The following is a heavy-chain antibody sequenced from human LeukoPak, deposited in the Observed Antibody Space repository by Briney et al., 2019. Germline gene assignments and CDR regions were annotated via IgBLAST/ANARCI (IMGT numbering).Heavy chain of an antibody. CDR1: GGSISSSNW. Sequence: SETLSLTCAVSGGSISSSNWWSWVRQPPGKGLEWIGEIYHSGSTNYIPSLESRVTISIDKSENQFFLELSSVTAADTAVYYCARVLYGDGNYFDYWGQGALVTVSS. D-gene: IGHD4-17*01. CDR3: ARVLYGDGNYFDY. V-gene: IGHV4-4*02. CDR2: IYHSGST. J-gene: IGHJ4*02.